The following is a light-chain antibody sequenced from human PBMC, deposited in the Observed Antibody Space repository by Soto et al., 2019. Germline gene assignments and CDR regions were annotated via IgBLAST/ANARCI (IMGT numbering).Light chain of an antibody. J-gene: IGKJ1*01. CDR2: DAS. V-gene: IGKV1-5*01. CDR3: QQYNSYSPWT. CDR1: QSISAW. Sequence: DIQMTQSPSALSASVGDRVTITCLASQSISAWLAWYQQKPGKAPKLLIYDASSLESGVPSRFSGSGSGTEFTLTISSLQPDDLATYYCQQYNSYSPWTSGQGTKV.